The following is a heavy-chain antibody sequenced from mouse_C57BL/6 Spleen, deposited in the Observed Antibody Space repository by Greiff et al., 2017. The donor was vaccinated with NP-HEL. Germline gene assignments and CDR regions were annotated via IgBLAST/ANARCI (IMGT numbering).Heavy chain of an antibody. CDR3: ARRGATTVGDY. Sequence: EVQLQQSGPELVKPGASVKIPCKASGYTFTDYNMDWVKQSHGKSLEWIGDINHNNGGTIYNQKFKGKATLTVDKSSSTAYMELRSLTSEDTAVYYCARRGATTVGDYWGQGTTLTVSS. CDR2: INHNNGGT. V-gene: IGHV1-18*01. J-gene: IGHJ2*01. D-gene: IGHD1-1*01. CDR1: GYTFTDYN.